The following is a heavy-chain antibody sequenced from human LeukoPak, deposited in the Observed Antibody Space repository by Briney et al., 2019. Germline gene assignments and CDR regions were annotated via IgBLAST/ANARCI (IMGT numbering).Heavy chain of an antibody. CDR2: INTNTGNP. CDR1: GYTFTSYY. Sequence: ASVKVSCKASGYTFTSYYMHWVRQAPGQGLEWMGWINTNTGNPTYAQGFTGRFVFSLDTSVSTAYLQISSLKAEDTAVYYCARKGPGWLRFRHYYGMGVWGQGTTVTVSS. J-gene: IGHJ6*02. V-gene: IGHV7-4-1*02. CDR3: ARKGPGWLRFRHYYGMGV. D-gene: IGHD5-12*01.